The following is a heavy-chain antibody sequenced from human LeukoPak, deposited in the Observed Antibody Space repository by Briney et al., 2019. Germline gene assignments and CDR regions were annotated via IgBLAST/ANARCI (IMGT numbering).Heavy chain of an antibody. J-gene: IGHJ4*02. Sequence: GRSLRLSCAASGFTFSSYAIHWVRQAPGKGLEWVAVISYDGSNKYYADSVKGRFTVSRDNSKNTLYLQMNSLRAEDTAVYYCARETGSAVGSTDFDYWGQGTLVTVSS. CDR3: ARETGSAVGSTDFDY. CDR1: GFTFSSYA. V-gene: IGHV3-30-3*01. D-gene: IGHD4-17*01. CDR2: ISYDGSNK.